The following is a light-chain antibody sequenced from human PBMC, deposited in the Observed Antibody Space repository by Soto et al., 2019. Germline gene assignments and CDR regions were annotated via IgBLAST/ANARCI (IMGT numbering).Light chain of an antibody. V-gene: IGKV1-5*03. CDR3: QHYNSYSEA. Sequence: DLQMTQSPSTLSGSVGDRVTITCRASQTISSWLAWYQQKPGKAPKLLIYKASTLKSGVPSRFSGSGSGTEFTLTISSLQPDDFATYYCQHYNSYSEAFGQGTKVE. CDR1: QTISSW. CDR2: KAS. J-gene: IGKJ1*01.